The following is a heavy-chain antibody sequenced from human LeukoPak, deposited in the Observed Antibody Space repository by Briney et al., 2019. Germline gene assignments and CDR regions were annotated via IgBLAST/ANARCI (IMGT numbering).Heavy chain of an antibody. D-gene: IGHD4-23*01. CDR3: ARKTVVGSYFDY. V-gene: IGHV3-7*03. CDR1: GFTISGYW. CDR2: IKQDGSDK. J-gene: IGHJ4*02. Sequence: GGSLRLSCEASGFTISGYWMTWVRQAPGKGLEWVANIKQDGSDKYYVDSVKGRFTISRDNAKNSLYLQMNSLRAEDTAVYYCARKTVVGSYFDYWGQGTPVTVSS.